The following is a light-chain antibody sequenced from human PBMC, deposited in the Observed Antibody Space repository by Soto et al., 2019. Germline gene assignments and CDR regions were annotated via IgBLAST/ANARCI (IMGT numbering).Light chain of an antibody. J-gene: IGLJ3*02. CDR3: RAYTARSTLV. CDR2: EVR. CDR1: MRDVGAYNL. V-gene: IGLV2-14*01. Sequence: QSVLTQPASVSGSAGQSITISCSGTMRDVGAYNLVSWYQQHPGTAPKLIMYEVRNRPSGISSRFSGSRSCNTASRTISGLQSEVEGDYYCRAYTARSTLVFGGGTKGTVL.